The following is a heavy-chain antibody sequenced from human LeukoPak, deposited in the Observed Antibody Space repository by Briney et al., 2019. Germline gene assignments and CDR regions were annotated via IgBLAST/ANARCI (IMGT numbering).Heavy chain of an antibody. Sequence: PSETLSLTCTVPGGSISSYYWSWIRQPPGKGREWIGYIYYSGSTNYQPSLKSRVTISVDTSKNQFSLMLSSVTAADRAVYYCATARFHDWLLRGVYWGQGTLVTVSS. CDR2: IYYSGST. CDR1: GGSISSYY. V-gene: IGHV4-59*01. CDR3: ATARFHDWLLRGVY. D-gene: IGHD3-9*01. J-gene: IGHJ4*02.